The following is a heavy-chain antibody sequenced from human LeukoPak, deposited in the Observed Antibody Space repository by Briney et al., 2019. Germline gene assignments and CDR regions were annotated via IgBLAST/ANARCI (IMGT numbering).Heavy chain of an antibody. CDR3: ARLGSPSSHWFDP. CDR1: GYSLTSYW. D-gene: IGHD2-15*01. Sequence: GESLQISCKGSGYSLTSYWIGWVRQMPGKGLEWMGIIYPGDSDTRYSPSFQGQVTISADKSISTAYLQWSSLEASDTGMYYCARLGSPSSHWFDPWGQGTLVAVSS. CDR2: IYPGDSDT. J-gene: IGHJ5*02. V-gene: IGHV5-51*01.